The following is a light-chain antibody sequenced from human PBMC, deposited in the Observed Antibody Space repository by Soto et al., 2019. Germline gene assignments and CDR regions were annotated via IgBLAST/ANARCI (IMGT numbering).Light chain of an antibody. CDR1: ESISNW. J-gene: IGKJ1*01. Sequence: DIQMTQSPSTLSASVGDRVIITCRASESISNWLAWYQQKPGKAPNLLIYKASSLKSGVPLRFSGSGSGTEFTLTINSLQPDDFATYYCQQYETYWTFGQGTKV. CDR2: KAS. V-gene: IGKV1-5*03. CDR3: QQYETYWT.